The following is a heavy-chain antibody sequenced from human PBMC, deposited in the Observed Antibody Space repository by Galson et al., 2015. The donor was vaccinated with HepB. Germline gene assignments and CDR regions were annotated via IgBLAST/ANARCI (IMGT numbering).Heavy chain of an antibody. CDR1: GFTFSKSA. CDR2: IAVGSGYT. J-gene: IGHJ2*01. V-gene: IGHV1-58*02. Sequence: SVKVSCKASGFTFSKSAIQWARQARGQRLEWIGWIAVGSGYTDYAQNFQERVTITRDMSTGTAYMELGSLRSEDTGVYYCAADLRYSSSWYLWYFDLWGRGTLVTVSS. D-gene: IGHD6-13*01. CDR3: AADLRYSSSWYLWYFDL.